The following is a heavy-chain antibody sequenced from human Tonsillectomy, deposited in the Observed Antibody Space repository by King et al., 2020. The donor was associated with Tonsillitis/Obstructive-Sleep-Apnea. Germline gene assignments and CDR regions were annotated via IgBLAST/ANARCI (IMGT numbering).Heavy chain of an antibody. J-gene: IGHJ4*02. CDR2: IYYSGST. CDR1: GGSISSSSYY. Sequence: QLQESGPGLVKPSETLSLTCTVSGGSISSSSYYWGWIRQPPGQGLEWIGSIYYSGSTYYNPSLKSRVTISVDTSKNQFSLKLSSVTAADTAVYYCVCKPAAIAYWGQGTLVTVSS. V-gene: IGHV4-39*01. D-gene: IGHD2-2*02. CDR3: VCKPAAIAY.